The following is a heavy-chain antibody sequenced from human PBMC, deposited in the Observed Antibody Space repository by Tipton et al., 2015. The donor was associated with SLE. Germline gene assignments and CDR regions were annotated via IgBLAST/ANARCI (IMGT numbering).Heavy chain of an antibody. D-gene: IGHD3-10*01. V-gene: IGHV4-34*01. J-gene: IGHJ5*01. CDR2: IYHTGTT. Sequence: LRLSCAVYGGSFSGYYWSWIRQPPGKGLEWIGIIYHTGTTKYSPSLQRRVAISVDTSRNQFSLKLNSLTAADTAVYYCARDFGNVGRFDSWGQGTLVTVSS. CDR3: ARDFGNVGRFDS. CDR1: GGSFSGYY.